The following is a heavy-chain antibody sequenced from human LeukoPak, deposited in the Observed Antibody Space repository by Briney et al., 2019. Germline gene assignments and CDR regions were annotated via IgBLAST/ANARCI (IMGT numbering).Heavy chain of an antibody. Sequence: SGPTLVNPTQTLTLTCTFSGFSLSTSGVGVGWIRQPPGKALEWLALIYWNAYKRYSPSLKSRLTITKDTSKNKVVLTMTNMDPVDTAPYYCAHQLIAAAGTMDWFDPWGQGTLVTVSS. V-gene: IGHV2-5*01. J-gene: IGHJ5*02. CDR3: AHQLIAAAGTMDWFDP. CDR1: GFSLSTSGVG. D-gene: IGHD6-13*01. CDR2: IYWNAYK.